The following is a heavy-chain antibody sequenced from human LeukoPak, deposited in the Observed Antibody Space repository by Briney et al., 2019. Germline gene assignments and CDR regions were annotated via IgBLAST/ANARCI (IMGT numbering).Heavy chain of an antibody. V-gene: IGHV3-30-3*01. D-gene: IGHD2-2*03. CDR1: GFTFSSYD. Sequence: GGSLRLSCAASGFTFSSYDMNWVRQAPGKGLEWVAVISYDGSNKYYADSVKGRFTISRDNSKNTLYLQMNSLRAEDTAVYYCARELDSIPYYFDYWGQGTLVTVSS. CDR3: ARELDSIPYYFDY. J-gene: IGHJ4*02. CDR2: ISYDGSNK.